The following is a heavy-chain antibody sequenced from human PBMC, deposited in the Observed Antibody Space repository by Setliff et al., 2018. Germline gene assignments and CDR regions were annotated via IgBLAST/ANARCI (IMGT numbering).Heavy chain of an antibody. J-gene: IGHJ4*02. CDR1: GFTFSSYS. Sequence: LRLSCAASGFTFSSYSMNWVRQAPGKGLEWVSYISSSRSTIYYADSVKGRFTISRDNAKNSLYLQINSLRAEDTAVYYCARTPGSTVTPLDYWGQGTLVTVSS. CDR2: ISSSRSTI. D-gene: IGHD4-17*01. V-gene: IGHV3-48*01. CDR3: ARTPGSTVTPLDY.